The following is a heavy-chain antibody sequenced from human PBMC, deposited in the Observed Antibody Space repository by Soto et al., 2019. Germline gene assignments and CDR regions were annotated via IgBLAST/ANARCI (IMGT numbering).Heavy chain of an antibody. CDR3: TRADLTVTLSVFDP. Sequence: GGALRLSCAASGGILSRYLMHWVRQAPGKGLEWVALISDDGSTKYYADSVTGRFTISRDNSKSTLYLQMNSLSADDTAVYYCTRADLTVTLSVFDPWGQGT. V-gene: IGHV3-30-3*01. CDR2: ISDDGSTK. J-gene: IGHJ5*02. D-gene: IGHD4-17*01. CDR1: GGILSRYL.